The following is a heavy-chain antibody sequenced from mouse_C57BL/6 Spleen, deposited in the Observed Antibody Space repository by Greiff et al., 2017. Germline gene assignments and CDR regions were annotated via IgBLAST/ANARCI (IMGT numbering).Heavy chain of an antibody. J-gene: IGHJ3*01. CDR1: GYTFTNYW. Sequence: VQLVESGAELVRPGTSVKMSCKASGYTFTNYWIGWAKQRPGHGLEWIGDIYPGGGYTNYNEKFKGKATLTADKSSSTAYMQFSSLTSEDSAIYYCARGDYYGSSYRARFAYWGQGTLVTVSA. V-gene: IGHV1-63*01. D-gene: IGHD1-1*01. CDR2: IYPGGGYT. CDR3: ARGDYYGSSYRARFAY.